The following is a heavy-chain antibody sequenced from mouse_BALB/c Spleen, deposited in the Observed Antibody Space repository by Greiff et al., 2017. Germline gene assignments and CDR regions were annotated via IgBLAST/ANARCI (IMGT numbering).Heavy chain of an antibody. CDR2: ISSGGSYT. Sequence: EVMLVESGGDLVKPGGSLKLSCAASGFTFSSYGMSWVRQTPDKRLEWVATISSGGSYTYYPDSVKGRFTISRDNAKNTLYLQMSSLKSEDTAVYYCARHGSGYSKGFAYWGQGTLVTVSA. D-gene: IGHD3-1*01. V-gene: IGHV5-6*02. CDR1: GFTFSSYG. J-gene: IGHJ3*01. CDR3: ARHGSGYSKGFAY.